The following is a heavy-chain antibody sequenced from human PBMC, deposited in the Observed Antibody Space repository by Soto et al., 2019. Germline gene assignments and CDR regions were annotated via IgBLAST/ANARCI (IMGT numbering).Heavy chain of an antibody. CDR2: ISSSSSYI. CDR3: ARDLAVVVPAAISLYYYYMDV. J-gene: IGHJ6*03. CDR1: GFTFSSYS. Sequence: GGSLRLSCAASGFTFSSYSMNWVRQAPGKGLEWVSSISSSSSYIYYADSVKGRFTISRDNAKNSLYLQMNSLRAEDTAVYYCARDLAVVVPAAISLYYYYMDVWGKGTTVTV. D-gene: IGHD2-2*01. V-gene: IGHV3-21*01.